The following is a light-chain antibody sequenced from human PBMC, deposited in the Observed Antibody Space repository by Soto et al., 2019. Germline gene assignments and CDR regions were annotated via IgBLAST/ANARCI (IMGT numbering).Light chain of an antibody. CDR1: QSVSSN. Sequence: EIVMTQSPATLSVSPGERATLSCRASQSVSSNLAWYQQKPGQAPRLLIYAASTRATGLPARFSGSGSGTEFTLTISRLQSEDFAVYYCQQYNNWPLTFGGGTKVEIK. CDR3: QQYNNWPLT. J-gene: IGKJ4*01. V-gene: IGKV3-15*01. CDR2: AAS.